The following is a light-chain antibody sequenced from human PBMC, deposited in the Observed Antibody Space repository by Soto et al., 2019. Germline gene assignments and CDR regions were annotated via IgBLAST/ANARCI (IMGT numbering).Light chain of an antibody. CDR3: QQANSFPLT. V-gene: IGKV1-12*01. CDR1: QGISSR. CDR2: AAS. Sequence: DIQMTQSPSSVSASVGDRVTITCRASQGISSRLAWYQQKPGKAPNLLIYAASNLQSGVPSRFSRSGSETEFSLTIGSLQPEDFAAYYCQQANSFPLTFGGGTKVEIK. J-gene: IGKJ4*01.